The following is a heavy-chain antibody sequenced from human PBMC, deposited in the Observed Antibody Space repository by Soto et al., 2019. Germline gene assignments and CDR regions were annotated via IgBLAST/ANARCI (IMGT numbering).Heavy chain of an antibody. J-gene: IGHJ4*02. CDR1: GFTFSSYS. V-gene: IGHV3-48*01. CDR3: ARVAATDHFDY. Sequence: EVQLVESGGGLVQPGGSLRLSCAASGFTFSSYSMNWVRQAPGKGLEWVSYISSSSSTIYYADSVKGRFTISRDNAKNSLYLQMNSLRGEDTAVYYCARVAATDHFDYWGQGTLVTVSS. CDR2: ISSSSSTI. D-gene: IGHD2-15*01.